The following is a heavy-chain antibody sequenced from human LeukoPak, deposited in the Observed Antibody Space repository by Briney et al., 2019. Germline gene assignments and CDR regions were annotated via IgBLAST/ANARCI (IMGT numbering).Heavy chain of an antibody. Sequence: SETLSLTCAVYGGSFSGYYWSWIRQPPGKGLAWTGSIYHSGSTYYNPSLRSRVTISVDTSKNQFSLKLSSVTAADTAVYYCARVVYGGNSYFDSWGQGTLVTVSS. V-gene: IGHV4-34*01. CDR2: IYHSGST. D-gene: IGHD4-23*01. J-gene: IGHJ4*02. CDR1: GGSFSGYY. CDR3: ARVVYGGNSYFDS.